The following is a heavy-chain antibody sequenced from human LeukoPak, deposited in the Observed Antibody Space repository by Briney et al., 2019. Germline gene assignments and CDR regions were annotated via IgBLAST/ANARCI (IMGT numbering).Heavy chain of an antibody. CDR2: IHSDGSIT. CDR1: GFTFSSYW. J-gene: IGHJ4*02. D-gene: IGHD3-10*01. Sequence: GGSLRLSCAASGFTFSSYWMHWVRQAPGKGLVWVSRIHSDGSITSYADSVRGRFTISRDNGKNTLHLQMNSLRAEDTAVYYCARATYTSGGFDYWGQGILVTVSS. CDR3: ARATYTSGGFDY. V-gene: IGHV3-74*01.